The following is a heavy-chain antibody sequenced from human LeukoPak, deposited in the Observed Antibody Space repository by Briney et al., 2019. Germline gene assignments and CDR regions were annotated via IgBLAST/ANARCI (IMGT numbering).Heavy chain of an antibody. CDR2: TYYRAKWYN. Sequence: SQTLSLTCAISGDSVSSNSAAWNWIRQSPSRGLEWLGRTYYRAKWYNDYAVSVKSLITINQDTYKNQFSLKLNSVTPEDTAVYYCARQGGRVARAFDIWGQGTMVTVSS. CDR3: ARQGGRVARAFDI. V-gene: IGHV6-1*01. J-gene: IGHJ3*02. CDR1: GDSVSSNSAA.